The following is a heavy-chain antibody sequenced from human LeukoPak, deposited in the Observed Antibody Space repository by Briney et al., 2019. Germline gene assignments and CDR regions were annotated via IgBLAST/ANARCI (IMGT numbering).Heavy chain of an antibody. CDR1: GYSFTSYW. J-gene: IGHJ5*02. CDR3: ARAGKPGYSSGYRLAWFDP. CDR2: IYPGDSDT. D-gene: IGHD3-22*01. Sequence: GESLKISCKGSGYSFTSYWIGWVRQMPGKGLEWMGIIYPGDSDTRYSPSFQGQVTISADKSISTAYLQWSSLKASDTAMYYCARAGKPGYSSGYRLAWFDPWGQGTLVTVSS. V-gene: IGHV5-51*01.